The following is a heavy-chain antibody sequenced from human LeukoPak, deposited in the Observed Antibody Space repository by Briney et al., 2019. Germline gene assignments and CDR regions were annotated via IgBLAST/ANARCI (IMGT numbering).Heavy chain of an antibody. CDR2: IYTSGST. J-gene: IGHJ5*02. V-gene: IGHV4-4*07. Sequence: SETLSLTCIISNGSISDDYWSWIRQPAGKGLEWIGRIYTSGSTNYNPSLKSRVTMSVDTSKNQFSLKLSSVTAADTAVYYCAREEIRSWFDPWGQGTLVTVSS. CDR3: AREEIRSWFDP. D-gene: IGHD5-24*01. CDR1: NGSISDDY.